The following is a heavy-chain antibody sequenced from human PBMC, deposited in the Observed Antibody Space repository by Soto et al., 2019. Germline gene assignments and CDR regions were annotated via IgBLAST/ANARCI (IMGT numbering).Heavy chain of an antibody. CDR2: IVPMLGTP. Sequence: VQLVQSEAEVKKPGSSVKVSCEASGDTFNYYSIHWVRQAPGQGLEWMGDIVPMLGTPNYAQKFQGRVTIYADISTRTAYMKLSSLRSEDTALYYRAKLVRGGLDPWGQGTLVTVSS. J-gene: IGHJ5*02. CDR1: GDTFNYYS. V-gene: IGHV1-69*06. CDR3: AKLVRGGLDP. D-gene: IGHD2-15*01.